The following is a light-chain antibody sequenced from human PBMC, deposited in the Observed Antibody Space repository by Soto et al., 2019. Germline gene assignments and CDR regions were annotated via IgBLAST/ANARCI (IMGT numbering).Light chain of an antibody. J-gene: IGLJ1*01. V-gene: IGLV2-18*02. CDR2: EVS. CDR1: SSDVGSYNH. Sequence: QSALTQPPSLSGSPGQSVTISCSGTSSDVGSYNHVSWYQQAPGTAPKVMIYEVSNRPSGVPDRFSGSKSGNTASLTISGLQPEDEADYYCYSFTTSNTYVFGTGTKVTVL. CDR3: YSFTTSNTYV.